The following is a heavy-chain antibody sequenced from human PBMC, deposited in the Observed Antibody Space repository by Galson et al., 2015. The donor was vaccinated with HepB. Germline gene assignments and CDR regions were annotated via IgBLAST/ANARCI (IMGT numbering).Heavy chain of an antibody. CDR1: GFTFSSYS. J-gene: IGHJ3*02. Sequence: SLRLSCAASGFTFSSYSMNWVRQAPGKGLEWVSYISSSGSYTNYADSVKGRFTISRDNAKNSLYLQMNSLRAEDTAVYYCARVSQCSGGSCYSGAFDIWGQGTMVTVSS. V-gene: IGHV3-21*01. CDR2: ISSSGSYT. D-gene: IGHD2-15*01. CDR3: ARVSQCSGGSCYSGAFDI.